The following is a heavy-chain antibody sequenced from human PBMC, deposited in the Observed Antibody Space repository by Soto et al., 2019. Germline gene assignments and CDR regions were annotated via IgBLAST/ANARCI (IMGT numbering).Heavy chain of an antibody. Sequence: GESLKISCKGSGYSFTSYWIGWVRQMPGEGLEWMGIIYPGDSDTRYSPSFQGQVTISADKSISTAYLQWSSLKASDTAMYYCARHQWDEIAEFPYYYGMDVWGQGTTVTVSS. J-gene: IGHJ6*02. CDR3: ARHQWDEIAEFPYYYGMDV. V-gene: IGHV5-51*01. CDR2: IYPGDSDT. D-gene: IGHD6-13*01. CDR1: GYSFTSYW.